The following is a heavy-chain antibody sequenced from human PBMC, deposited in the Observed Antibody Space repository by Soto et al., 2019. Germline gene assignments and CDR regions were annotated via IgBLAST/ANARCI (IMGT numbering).Heavy chain of an antibody. Sequence: QVQLVESGGGVVQPGRSLRLSCAASGFTFNSYGMYWVRQAPGKGLEWVARISYDGSDQFYGDSVKGRFTISRDNSKNTLYLQMNSLRSEDTAVYYCAKDTGADYWGQGTVVTVSA. V-gene: IGHV3-30*18. CDR1: GFTFNSYG. J-gene: IGHJ4*02. CDR2: ISYDGSDQ. D-gene: IGHD3-10*01. CDR3: AKDTGADY.